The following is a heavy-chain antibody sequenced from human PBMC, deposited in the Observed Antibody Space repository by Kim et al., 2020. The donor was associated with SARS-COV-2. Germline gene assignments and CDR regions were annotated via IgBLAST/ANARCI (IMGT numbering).Heavy chain of an antibody. CDR1: GFTFDDYT. D-gene: IGHD1-26*01. CDR2: ISWDGGST. Sequence: GGSLRLSCAASGFTFDDYTMHWVRQAPGKGLEWVSLISWDGGSTYYADSVKGRFTISRDNSKNSLYLQMNSLRTEDTALYYCAKDMAGGSYLYYFDYWGQGTLVTVSS. J-gene: IGHJ4*02. CDR3: AKDMAGGSYLYYFDY. V-gene: IGHV3-43*01.